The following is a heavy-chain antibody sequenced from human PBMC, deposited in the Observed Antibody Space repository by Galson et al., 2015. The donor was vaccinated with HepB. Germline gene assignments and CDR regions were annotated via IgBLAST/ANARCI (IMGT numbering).Heavy chain of an antibody. V-gene: IGHV1-18*04. D-gene: IGHD3-9*01. CDR3: ASSKILTGYYYFDY. CDR2: ISAYNGNT. CDR1: GYTFTSYG. Sequence: SVKVSCKASGYTFTSYGISWVRQAPGQGLEWMGWISAYNGNTNYAQKLQGRVTMTTDTSTSTAYMELSSLRSEDTAVYYCASSKILTGYYYFDYWGQGTLVTVSS. J-gene: IGHJ4*02.